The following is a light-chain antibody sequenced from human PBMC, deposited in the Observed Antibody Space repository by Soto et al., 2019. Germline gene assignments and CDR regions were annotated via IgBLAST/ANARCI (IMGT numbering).Light chain of an antibody. CDR2: DAS. CDR1: QSISSY. Sequence: EVVFTQSPYTLSLPPGERATLSCRASQSISSYLAWYQQKPGQAPRLLIYDASSRATGIPARFSGSGSGTDFTLTISSLEPEDFAVYYCQQLTDWPPQWTFGQGTRLEIK. CDR3: QQLTDWPPQWT. J-gene: IGKJ5*01. V-gene: IGKV3-11*01.